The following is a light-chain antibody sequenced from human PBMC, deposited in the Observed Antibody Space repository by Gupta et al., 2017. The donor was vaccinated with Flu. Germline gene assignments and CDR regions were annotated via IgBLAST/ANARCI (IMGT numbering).Light chain of an antibody. CDR3: CSYAGSYTFERV. CDR2: DVS. CDR1: SSDVGGYNY. J-gene: IGLJ3*02. Sequence: QSALTQPRSVSGSPGQSVTISCTGTSSDVGGYNYVSWYTQHPGKAPKLMIYDVSKRPSGVPDRFSGSKSGNTASLTISGLQAEDEADYYCCSYAGSYTFERVFGGGTKLTVL. V-gene: IGLV2-11*01.